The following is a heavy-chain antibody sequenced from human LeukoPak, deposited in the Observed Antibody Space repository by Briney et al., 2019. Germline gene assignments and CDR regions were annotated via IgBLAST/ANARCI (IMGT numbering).Heavy chain of an antibody. J-gene: IGHJ5*02. CDR3: ARGTAGNSSGWKRENWFDP. CDR1: GGSFSGYY. Sequence: SETLSLTXAVYGGSFSGYYWSWICQPPGKGLEWIGEINHSGSTNYNPSLKSRVTISVDTSKNQFSLKLSSVTAADTAVYYCARGTAGNSSGWKRENWFDPWGQGTLVTVSS. V-gene: IGHV4-34*01. CDR2: INHSGST. D-gene: IGHD6-19*01.